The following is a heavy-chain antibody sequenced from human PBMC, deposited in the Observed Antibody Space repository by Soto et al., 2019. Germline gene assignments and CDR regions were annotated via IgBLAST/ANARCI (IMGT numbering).Heavy chain of an antibody. CDR1: GGTFSSYA. J-gene: IGHJ4*02. CDR3: ARDNRKMEWELPTYYFDY. D-gene: IGHD1-26*01. Sequence: GASVKVSCKASGGTFSSYAISWVRQAPGQGLEWMGGIIPIFGTANYAQKFQGRATITADESTSTAYMELSSLRSEDTAVYYCARDNRKMEWELPTYYFDYWGQGTPVTVSS. CDR2: IIPIFGTA. V-gene: IGHV1-69*13.